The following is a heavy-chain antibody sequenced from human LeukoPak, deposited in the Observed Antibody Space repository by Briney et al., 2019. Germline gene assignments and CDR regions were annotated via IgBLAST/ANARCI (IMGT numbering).Heavy chain of an antibody. J-gene: IGHJ4*02. CDR1: GFTFSSYA. D-gene: IGHD5-12*01. CDR3: ARVGGYSGYLGFDY. CDR2: ISSNGGST. V-gene: IGHV3-64*01. Sequence: GGSLRLSCAASGFTFSSYAMHLVRQAPGKGLEYVSAISSNGGSTYYANSVKGRFTISRDNSKNTLYLQMGSLRAEDMAVYYCARVGGYSGYLGFDYWGQGTLVTVSS.